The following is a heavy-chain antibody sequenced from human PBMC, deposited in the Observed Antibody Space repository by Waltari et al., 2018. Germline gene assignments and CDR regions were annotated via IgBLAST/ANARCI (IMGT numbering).Heavy chain of an antibody. CDR3: ARDKSGIFGVVMHLPGDY. J-gene: IGHJ4*02. V-gene: IGHV1-2*02. CDR1: GYTFTGYY. D-gene: IGHD3-3*01. CDR2: INPNSGGT. Sequence: QVQLVQSGAEVKKPGASVKVSCKASGYTFTGYYMHWVRQAPGQGLEWMGWINPNSGGTNYAQKFQGRVTMTRDTSISIAYMELSRLRSDDTAVYYCARDKSGIFGVVMHLPGDYWGQGTLVTVSS.